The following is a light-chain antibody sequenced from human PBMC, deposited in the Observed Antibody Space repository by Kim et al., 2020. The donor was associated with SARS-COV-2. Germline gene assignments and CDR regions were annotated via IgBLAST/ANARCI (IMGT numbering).Light chain of an antibody. J-gene: IGKJ5*01. V-gene: IGKV4-1*01. CDR2: WAS. CDR1: QTVLYSSNNKNY. CDR3: QQSYSVPIT. Sequence: ATNNCKSSQTVLYSSNNKNYLAWYQQKPGQPPKLLIYWASTRESGVPDRFSGSGSGTDFTLTISSLQAEDVAVYYCQQSYSVPITFGQGTRLEIK.